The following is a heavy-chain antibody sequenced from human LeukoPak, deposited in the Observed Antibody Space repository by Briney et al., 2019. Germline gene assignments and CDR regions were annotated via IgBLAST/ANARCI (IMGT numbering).Heavy chain of an antibody. J-gene: IGHJ3*02. Sequence: GGSLRLSCAASGFTFSSYSMTWVRQAPGKGLEWVSSISSSSSYIYYADSVKGRFTISRDNAKNSLYLQMNSLRAEDTAVYYCARDLGDIVATLDAFDIWGQGTMVTVSS. CDR2: ISSSSSYI. CDR1: GFTFSSYS. V-gene: IGHV3-21*01. CDR3: ARDLGDIVATLDAFDI. D-gene: IGHD5-12*01.